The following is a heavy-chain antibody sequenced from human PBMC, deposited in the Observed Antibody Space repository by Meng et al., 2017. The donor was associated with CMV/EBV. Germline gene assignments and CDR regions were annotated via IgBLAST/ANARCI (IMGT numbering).Heavy chain of an antibody. Sequence: ASVKVSCKASGYTFTGYYMHWVRQAPGQGLEWMGGFDPEDGETIYAQKFQGRVTMTEDTSTDTAYMELSSLRSEDTAVYYCATDFYCSSTSCSTGYYYYGMDVWGQGTTVTVSS. CDR3: ATDFYCSSTSCSTGYYYYGMDV. V-gene: IGHV1-24*01. D-gene: IGHD2-2*01. CDR2: FDPEDGET. CDR1: GYTFTGYY. J-gene: IGHJ6*02.